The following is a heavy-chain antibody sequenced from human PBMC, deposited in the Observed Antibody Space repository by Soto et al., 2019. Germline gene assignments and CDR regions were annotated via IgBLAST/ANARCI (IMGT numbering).Heavy chain of an antibody. CDR2: ISHDGGAV. CDR1: GFTFSTTG. V-gene: IGHV3-30*18. CDR3: AKDLYGAGWYNYFDP. Sequence: QVQLVESGGGVVQPGRSLRLSCAASGFTFSTTGVHWVRQAPGKGLEWVAMISHDGGAVYYADSVKGRFTISRDTSKSTLYLQMNSLRPDDTAVYHCAKDLYGAGWYNYFDPWGQGTLVTVSS. D-gene: IGHD6-19*01. J-gene: IGHJ5*02.